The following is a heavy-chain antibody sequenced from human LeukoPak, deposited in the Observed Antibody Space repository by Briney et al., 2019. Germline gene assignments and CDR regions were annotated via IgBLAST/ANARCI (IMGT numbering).Heavy chain of an antibody. CDR1: EYTFTGYY. V-gene: IGHV1-2*02. J-gene: IGHJ5*02. CDR3: AREYCSSTSCSNWLDP. CDR2: INPNSGGT. D-gene: IGHD2-2*01. Sequence: GASVKVSCKASEYTFTGYYIHWVRQAPGQGLEWMGWINPNSGGTNYAQKFQGRVTMTRDTSISTAYMELSRLRSDDTAVYYCAREYCSSTSCSNWLDPWGQGTLVTVSS.